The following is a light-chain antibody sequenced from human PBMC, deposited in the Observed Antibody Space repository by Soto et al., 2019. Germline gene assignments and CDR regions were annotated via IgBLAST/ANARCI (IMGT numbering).Light chain of an antibody. CDR2: EVT. CDR3: SSYAGRHTFV. Sequence: QSALTQPPSASGSPGQSVTISCTGTSSDIDAYTSVSWYQHHPGKAPKLMIYEVTKRPSGVPDRFSGSKSGNTASLTVSGLQADDEADYYCSSYAGRHTFVFGTGTKVTVL. V-gene: IGLV2-8*01. J-gene: IGLJ1*01. CDR1: SSDIDAYTS.